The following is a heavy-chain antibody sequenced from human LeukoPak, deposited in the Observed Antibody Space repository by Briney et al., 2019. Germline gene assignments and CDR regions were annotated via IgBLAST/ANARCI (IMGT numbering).Heavy chain of an antibody. D-gene: IGHD6-6*01. V-gene: IGHV4-59*01. CDR3: TKYSTSSRSYYFDY. J-gene: IGHJ4*02. CDR2: IYHSGST. CDR1: GGSISSYY. Sequence: SETLSLTCTVSGGSISSYYWSWIRQPPGKGLEWIGYIYHSGSTNYNPSLKSRVTISVDTSKNQLSLKLSYVTAADTAVYYCTKYSTSSRSYYFDYWGQGTLVTVSS.